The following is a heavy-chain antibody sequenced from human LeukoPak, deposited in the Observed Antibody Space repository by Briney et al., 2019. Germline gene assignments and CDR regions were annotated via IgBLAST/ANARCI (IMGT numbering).Heavy chain of an antibody. D-gene: IGHD3-10*01. CDR2: ISGSSTSI. Sequence: PGGSLRPSCAASGFTFSSSEMNWMRQAPGKGLEWLSSISGSSTSIYYADSVKGRFTISRDNVKNLLYLQMNSLRDEDTAVYYCDYHGNWGQGTLVTVSS. J-gene: IGHJ4*02. CDR1: GFTFSSSE. CDR3: DYHGN. V-gene: IGHV3-48*02.